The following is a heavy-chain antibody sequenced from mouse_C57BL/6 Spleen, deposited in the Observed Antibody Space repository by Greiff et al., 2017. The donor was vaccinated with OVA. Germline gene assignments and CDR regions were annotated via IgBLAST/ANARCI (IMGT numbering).Heavy chain of an antibody. V-gene: IGHV1-5*01. Sequence: VQLQQSGTVLARPGASVKLSCKTSGYTFTSSWMHWVKQRPGQGLDWIGAIFPGNSDTSYNQKFKGKANLPEATSASTAYMQLSSLTHEDSSVVYGTRRIYYDYDGDFDYWGQGTTLTVSS. D-gene: IGHD2-4*01. CDR2: IFPGNSDT. CDR3: TRRIYYDYDGDFDY. J-gene: IGHJ2*01. CDR1: GYTFTSSW.